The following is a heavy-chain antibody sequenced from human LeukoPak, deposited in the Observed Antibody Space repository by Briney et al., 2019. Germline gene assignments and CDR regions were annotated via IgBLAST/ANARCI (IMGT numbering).Heavy chain of an antibody. J-gene: IGHJ6*03. CDR3: ARGSWDNRYYDSSGYMDV. CDR1: GGTFSSYA. Sequence: ASVKVSCKASGGTFSSYAISWVRQAPGQGLEWMGGIIPIFGTANYAQKFQGRVTITADKSTSTAYMELSSLRSEDTAVYYCARGSWDNRYYDSSGYMDVWGKGTTVTVSS. V-gene: IGHV1-69*06. CDR2: IIPIFGTA. D-gene: IGHD3-22*01.